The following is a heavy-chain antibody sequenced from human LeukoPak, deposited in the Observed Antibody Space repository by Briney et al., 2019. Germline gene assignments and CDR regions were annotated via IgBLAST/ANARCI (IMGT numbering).Heavy chain of an antibody. Sequence: ASVKVSCKASGGTFSSYAISWVRQAPGQGLEWMGGIIPIFGTAKYTQKFQGRVTITADESTSTAYMELSSLRSEGTAVYYCARWGSGWTYKQQLVQWGQGTLVTVSS. CDR1: GGTFSSYA. J-gene: IGHJ4*02. D-gene: IGHD6-13*01. V-gene: IGHV1-69*13. CDR2: IIPIFGTA. CDR3: ARWGSGWTYKQQLVQ.